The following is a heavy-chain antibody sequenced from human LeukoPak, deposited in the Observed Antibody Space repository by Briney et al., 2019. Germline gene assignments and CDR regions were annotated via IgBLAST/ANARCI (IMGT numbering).Heavy chain of an antibody. V-gene: IGHV4-61*02. Sequence: PSETLSLTCTVSGGSISSGSYYWSWIRQPAGKGLEWIGRIYTSGSTNYNPSLKSRVTISVDTSKNQFSLKLSSVTAADTAVYYCARGSELAAGISTHFGYWGQGTLVTVSS. CDR1: GGSISSGSYY. J-gene: IGHJ4*02. CDR2: IYTSGST. D-gene: IGHD6-13*01. CDR3: ARGSELAAGISTHFGY.